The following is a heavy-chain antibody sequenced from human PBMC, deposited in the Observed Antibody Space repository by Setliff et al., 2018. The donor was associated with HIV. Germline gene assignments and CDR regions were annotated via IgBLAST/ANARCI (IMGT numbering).Heavy chain of an antibody. D-gene: IGHD4-17*01. CDR3: ARDNCDYGGVDY. J-gene: IGHJ4*02. V-gene: IGHV1-18*01. Sequence: ASVKVSCKASGYTFTSYGISWVRQAPGQGLEWMGWISTYNDNTNYAQKLQGRVTMTTDTSPSAAYMELRSRRSDDTAVYYCARDNCDYGGVDYWGQGTLVTVSS. CDR2: ISTYNDNT. CDR1: GYTFTSYG.